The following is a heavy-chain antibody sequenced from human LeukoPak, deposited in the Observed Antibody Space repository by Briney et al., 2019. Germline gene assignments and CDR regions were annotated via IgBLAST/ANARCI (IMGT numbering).Heavy chain of an antibody. CDR2: IYSSGST. CDR1: SGSISNYY. CDR3: ARGAGYSGSYHYYFDY. V-gene: IGHV4-4*07. D-gene: IGHD1-26*01. Sequence: SETLSLTCTVSSGSISNYYWGWIRQPAGKGLEWIGRIYSSGSTNYNSSPKSRVTMSVDTSKNQVSLKLNSVTAADTAVYYCARGAGYSGSYHYYFDYWGQGTLVTVSS. J-gene: IGHJ4*02.